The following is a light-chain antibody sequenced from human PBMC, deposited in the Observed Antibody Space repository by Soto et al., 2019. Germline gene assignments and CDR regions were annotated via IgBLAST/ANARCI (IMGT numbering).Light chain of an antibody. CDR2: IGD. J-gene: IGLJ1*01. CDR1: TSNIGTFY. Sequence: QSVLTQPPSASSTPGQTVTISCSGSTSNIGTFYVYWYQHLPGTAPKLLIYIGDQSASGVSDRFSGSKSGTSASLPISGLRSDDEADYYCAAWDDNLNAYVFGSGTKLTVL. CDR3: AAWDDNLNAYV. V-gene: IGLV1-47*02.